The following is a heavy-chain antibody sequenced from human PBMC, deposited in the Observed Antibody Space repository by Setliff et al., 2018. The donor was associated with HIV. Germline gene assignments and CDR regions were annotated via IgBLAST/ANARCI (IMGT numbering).Heavy chain of an antibody. J-gene: IGHJ4*02. CDR1: GYTFTAYY. D-gene: IGHD1-1*01. Sequence: ASVKVSCKAYGYTFTAYYMHWVRQAPGQGLEWMGWINPNSGGTNYAQKFLGRVTMTRDTSISTAYLELSSLTSDDTAVYYCATVYQARRLAYYFDYWGQGTLVTVSS. V-gene: IGHV1-2*02. CDR2: INPNSGGT. CDR3: ATVYQARRLAYYFDY.